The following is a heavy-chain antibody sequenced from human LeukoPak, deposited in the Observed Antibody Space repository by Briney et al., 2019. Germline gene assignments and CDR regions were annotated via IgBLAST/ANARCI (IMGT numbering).Heavy chain of an antibody. Sequence: TPSETLSLTCTVSGGSISSYYWSWIRQPPGKGLEWIGYIYYSGSTNYIPSLKSRVTISVDTSKNQFSLKLSSVTAADTAVYYCARRAAYYYDSSGLFDYWGQGTLVTVSS. CDR1: GGSISSYY. D-gene: IGHD3-22*01. J-gene: IGHJ4*02. CDR3: ARRAAYYYDSSGLFDY. V-gene: IGHV4-59*08. CDR2: IYYSGST.